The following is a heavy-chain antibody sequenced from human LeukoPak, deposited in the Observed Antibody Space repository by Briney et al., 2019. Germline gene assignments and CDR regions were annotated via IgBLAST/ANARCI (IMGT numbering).Heavy chain of an antibody. J-gene: IGHJ4*02. CDR3: ARTTSLTASGYDY. Sequence: ALKVSCKASGYTFTNYHINWVRHAPGQGLEWMGWINPNTGDRGYAQKFQGRVSITSDTSISTAYMELGSLRSEDTAVYFCARTTSLTASGYDYWGQGTLVTVSS. CDR2: INPNTGDR. D-gene: IGHD4-17*01. V-gene: IGHV1-8*03. CDR1: GYTFTNYH.